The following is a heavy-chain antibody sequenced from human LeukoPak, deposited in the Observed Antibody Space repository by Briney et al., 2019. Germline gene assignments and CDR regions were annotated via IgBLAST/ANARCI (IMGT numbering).Heavy chain of an antibody. J-gene: IGHJ4*02. CDR2: IYYSGST. D-gene: IGHD3-10*01. V-gene: IGHV4-59*01. CDR1: GGSISSYY. CDR3: ARDKGFYYYGSGSYYSPFDY. Sequence: SETLSLTCTVSGGSISSYYWSWVRQPPGKGLEWIGFIYYSGSTNYNPSLKSRVTISVDTSKNQFSLKLSSVTAADTAVYYCARDKGFYYYGSGSYYSPFDYWGQGTLVTVSS.